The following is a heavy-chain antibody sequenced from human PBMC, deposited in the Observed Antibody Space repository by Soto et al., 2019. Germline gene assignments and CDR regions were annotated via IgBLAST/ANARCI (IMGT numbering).Heavy chain of an antibody. Sequence: SETLSLTCTVSGGSISSYYWSWIRQPPGKGLEWIGYIYYSGSTNYNPSLKSRVTISVDTSKNQFSLKLSSVTAADTAVYYCARHVSPGSARIAARKNYYFDYWGQGTLVTVSS. J-gene: IGHJ4*02. CDR3: ARHVSPGSARIAARKNYYFDY. CDR2: IYYSGST. CDR1: GGSISSYY. V-gene: IGHV4-59*08. D-gene: IGHD6-6*01.